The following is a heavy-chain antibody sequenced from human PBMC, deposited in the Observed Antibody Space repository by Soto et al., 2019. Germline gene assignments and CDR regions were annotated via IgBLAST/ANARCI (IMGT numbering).Heavy chain of an antibody. Sequence: QVQLVESGGGVVQPGRSLRLSCTASGFTFSTYGMHWVRQAPGKGLGWVGVISYDGRLQHYADSLKGRVTISRDNSKNTLYAETNTLTPEDTAVYYCGKDGNSGWSFGTWGQGTLVTVSS. CDR2: ISYDGRLQ. D-gene: IGHD6-19*01. V-gene: IGHV3-30*18. CDR1: GFTFSTYG. J-gene: IGHJ1*01. CDR3: GKDGNSGWSFGT.